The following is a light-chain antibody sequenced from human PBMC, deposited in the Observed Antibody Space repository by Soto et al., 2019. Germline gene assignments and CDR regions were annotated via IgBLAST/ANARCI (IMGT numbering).Light chain of an antibody. CDR1: QNITNW. CDR2: DAS. J-gene: IGKJ1*01. CDR3: QQYKIYSKT. Sequence: DIQMTQSPSALSASVGDRVTITCRASQNITNWLAWYQHKPGKAPRLLIYDASTLESGVPSRFSGSGSGTEFTLSISSLQPDDFATYYCQQYKIYSKTFGQGTRVEIK. V-gene: IGKV1-5*01.